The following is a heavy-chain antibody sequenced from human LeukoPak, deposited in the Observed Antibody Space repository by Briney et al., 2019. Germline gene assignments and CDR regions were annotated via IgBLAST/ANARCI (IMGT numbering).Heavy chain of an antibody. CDR1: GGSISSSSYY. V-gene: IGHV4-39*01. Sequence: SETLSLTCTVSGGSISSSSYYWGWIRQPPGKGLEWIGSIYYSGSTYYNPSLKSRVTISVDTSKNQFSLNLSSVTAADTAVYYCATHFPSGDYFDYWGQGTLVTVSS. D-gene: IGHD4-17*01. CDR2: IYYSGST. CDR3: ATHFPSGDYFDY. J-gene: IGHJ4*02.